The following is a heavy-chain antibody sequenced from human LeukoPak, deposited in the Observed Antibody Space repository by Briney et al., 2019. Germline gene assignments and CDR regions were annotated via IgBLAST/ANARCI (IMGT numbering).Heavy chain of an antibody. CDR2: IIPIFGTA. CDR3: ASNGYGSGSYLPGYFDY. J-gene: IGHJ4*02. CDR1: GGTFSSYA. V-gene: IGHV1-69*13. Sequence: SVKVSCKASGGTFSSYAISWVRQAPGQGLEWMGGIIPIFGTANYAQKFQGRVTITADESTSTAYMELSSLRSEDTAVYYCASNGYGSGSYLPGYFDYWGRGTLVTVSS. D-gene: IGHD3-10*01.